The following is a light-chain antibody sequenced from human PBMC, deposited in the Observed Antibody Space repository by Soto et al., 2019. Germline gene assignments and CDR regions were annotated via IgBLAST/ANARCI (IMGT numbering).Light chain of an antibody. J-gene: IGLJ7*01. V-gene: IGLV1-51*01. CDR2: DNY. CDR3: ASWDTSLSVVM. Sequence: QSVLTQPPSVSAAPGQKVTISCSGSSSNIGNNYVSWYQQLPGAAPKLLIYDNYIRPSGIPDRFSGSKSGTSATLGITGLQTGDEADYYCASWDTSLSVVMFGGGTQLTVL. CDR1: SSNIGNNY.